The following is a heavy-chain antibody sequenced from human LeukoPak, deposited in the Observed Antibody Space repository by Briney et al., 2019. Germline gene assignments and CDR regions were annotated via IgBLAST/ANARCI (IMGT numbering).Heavy chain of an antibody. D-gene: IGHD2-2*01. CDR3: ATQYCSRSSCYPYWVDY. CDR1: GGTFSSYA. V-gene: IGHV1-69*05. J-gene: IGHJ4*02. Sequence: SLKVSCKASGGTFSSYAISWVRPAPGQGVEWMGGIILIFGTANYAQKFQGRVTITTDESTSTAYMELSSLRSEDTAVYYCATQYCSRSSCYPYWVDYWGQGTLVTVSS. CDR2: IILIFGTA.